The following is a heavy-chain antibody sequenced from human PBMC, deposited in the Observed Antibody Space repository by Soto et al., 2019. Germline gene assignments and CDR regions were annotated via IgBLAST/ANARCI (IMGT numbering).Heavy chain of an antibody. CDR1: GYTFTSYG. CDR2: INPSGGST. D-gene: IGHD6-13*01. V-gene: IGHV1-46*03. Sequence: ASVKVSCKASGYTFTSYGISWVRQAPGQGLEWMGIINPSGGSTSYAQKFQGRVTMTRDMSTSTVYMELSSLRSEDTAVYYCAREGSSLYNWFDPWGQGTLVTVSS. J-gene: IGHJ5*02. CDR3: AREGSSLYNWFDP.